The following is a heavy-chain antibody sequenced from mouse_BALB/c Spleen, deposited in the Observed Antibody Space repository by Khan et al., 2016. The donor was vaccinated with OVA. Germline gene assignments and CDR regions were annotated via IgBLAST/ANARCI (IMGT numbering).Heavy chain of an antibody. J-gene: IGHJ4*01. CDR2: IWAGGDT. V-gene: IGHV2-9*02. Sequence: VQLQESGPGLVAPSQSLSITCTVSGFSLTNYGVHWVRQPPGKGLEWLGVIWAGGDTNYNSSLMSRLSISKDYSKSQVFLKMNSLQTDDTAMYYCAREPPSHYFGYRTMDYWGQGTSVTVSS. D-gene: IGHD1-2*01. CDR3: AREPPSHYFGYRTMDY. CDR1: GFSLTNYG.